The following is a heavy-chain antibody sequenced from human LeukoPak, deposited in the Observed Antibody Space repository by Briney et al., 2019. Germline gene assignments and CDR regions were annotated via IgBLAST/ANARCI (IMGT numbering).Heavy chain of an antibody. CDR1: RFTFSSYS. V-gene: IGHV3-21*01. Sequence: PGGSLRLSCAASRFTFSSYSMYWVRQAPGKGLEWVSSISSSSSYIYYTDSVKGRFTISRDNAKNSLYLQMNSLRVEDTAVYYCAREGLLWFGESTIPLNYYYYYMDVWGKGTTVTVSS. CDR2: ISSSSSYI. J-gene: IGHJ6*03. D-gene: IGHD3-10*01. CDR3: AREGLLWFGESTIPLNYYYYYMDV.